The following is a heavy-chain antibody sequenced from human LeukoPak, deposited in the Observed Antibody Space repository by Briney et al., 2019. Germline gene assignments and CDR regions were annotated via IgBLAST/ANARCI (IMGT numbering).Heavy chain of an antibody. CDR3: ARQGDGYYDMDV. CDR1: GGSISSSSYY. D-gene: IGHD3-10*01. V-gene: IGHV4-39*01. J-gene: IGHJ6*03. Sequence: PSETLSLTCTVSGGSISSSSYYWGWIRQPPGKGLEWIGSIYYSGSTYYNPSLKSRLTISVDTSKNPFSLTLRPVTAADTAEYDCARQGDGYYDMDVWGKGTTVTVSS. CDR2: IYYSGST.